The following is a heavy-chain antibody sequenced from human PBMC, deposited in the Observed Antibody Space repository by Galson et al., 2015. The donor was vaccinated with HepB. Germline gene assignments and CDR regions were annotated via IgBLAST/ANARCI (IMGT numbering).Heavy chain of an antibody. Sequence: SVKVSCKASGYTFTGYYMHWVRQAPGQGLEWMGWINPNSGGTNYAQKFQGWVTMTRDTSISTAYMELSRLRSDDTAVYYCARTYYYDSSGYYSGSGWFDPWGQGTLVTVSS. CDR2: INPNSGGT. CDR1: GYTFTGYY. J-gene: IGHJ5*02. D-gene: IGHD3-22*01. CDR3: ARTYYYDSSGYYSGSGWFDP. V-gene: IGHV1-2*04.